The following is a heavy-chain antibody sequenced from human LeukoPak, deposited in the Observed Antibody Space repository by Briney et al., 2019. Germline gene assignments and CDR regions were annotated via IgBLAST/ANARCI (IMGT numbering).Heavy chain of an antibody. CDR2: ISAYNGNT. D-gene: IGHD1-26*01. J-gene: IGHJ4*02. CDR3: ARTYSGRPTTYFDY. CDR1: GYNFTSYG. V-gene: IGHV1-18*04. Sequence: ASVKVSCKASGYNFTSYGISWVRQAPGQGLEWMGWISAYNGNTKYAQKLQGRVHMTTDTSTSTAYMELMSLRSDATAVYYCARTYSGRPTTYFDYWGQGTLVTVSS.